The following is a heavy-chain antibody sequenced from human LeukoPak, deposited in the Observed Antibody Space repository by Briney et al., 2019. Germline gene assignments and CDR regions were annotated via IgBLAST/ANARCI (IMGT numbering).Heavy chain of an antibody. Sequence: GGSLRLSCADSGFTFGSYGMSWVRHAPGKRLEWVSAISGSGGSTYYADSVKGRFTISRDNSKNTLYLQMNSLRAEDTAVYYCAKVRDRGGDCYFFDHWGQGTLVTVSS. CDR2: ISGSGGST. CDR1: GFTFGSYG. J-gene: IGHJ4*02. V-gene: IGHV3-23*01. D-gene: IGHD2-21*02. CDR3: AKVRDRGGDCYFFDH.